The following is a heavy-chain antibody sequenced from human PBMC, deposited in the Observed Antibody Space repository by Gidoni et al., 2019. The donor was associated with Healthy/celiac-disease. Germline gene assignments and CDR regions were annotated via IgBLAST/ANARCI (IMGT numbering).Heavy chain of an antibody. Sequence: GGSLRLSCAASGFTVSSNYMSWVRQAPGKGLEWVSVIYSGGSTYYADSVKGRFTISRHNSKNTLYLQMNSLRAEDTAVYYCARAHDYGDQAYFDYWGQGTLVTVSS. CDR3: ARAHDYGDQAYFDY. V-gene: IGHV3-53*04. J-gene: IGHJ4*02. CDR2: IYSGGST. D-gene: IGHD4-17*01. CDR1: GFTVSSNY.